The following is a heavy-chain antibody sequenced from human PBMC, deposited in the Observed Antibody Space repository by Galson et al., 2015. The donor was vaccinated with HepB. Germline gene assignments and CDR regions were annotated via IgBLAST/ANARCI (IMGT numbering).Heavy chain of an antibody. V-gene: IGHV3-23*01. Sequence: SLRLSCAASGFIFNGYAMSWVRQAPGKGLEWVSTISNDGNTPYYAGSVKGRFTISRDNSKNTLHLQMDSLRAEDTAVYYCVAWYFFEHWGQGTLVTVSS. CDR2: ISNDGNTP. D-gene: IGHD2-8*02. CDR3: VAWYFFEH. J-gene: IGHJ4*02. CDR1: GFIFNGYA.